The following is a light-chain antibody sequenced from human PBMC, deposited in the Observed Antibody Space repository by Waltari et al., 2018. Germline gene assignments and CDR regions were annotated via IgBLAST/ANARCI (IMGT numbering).Light chain of an antibody. Sequence: QSALTHPASVSGSPGQSITIPCTGTSSDVGGYNYVSWYQQHPGKAPKLMIFDVSKRPSGVSNRFSGSKSGSTASLTISGLQAEDEADFYCNSYTSSSTWVFGGGTKLTVL. CDR3: NSYTSSSTWV. CDR1: SSDVGGYNY. CDR2: DVS. V-gene: IGLV2-14*01. J-gene: IGLJ3*02.